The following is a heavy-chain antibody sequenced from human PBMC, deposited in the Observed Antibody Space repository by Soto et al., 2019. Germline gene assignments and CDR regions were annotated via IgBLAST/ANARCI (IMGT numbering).Heavy chain of an antibody. CDR2: IIPIFGTA. D-gene: IGHD3-22*01. V-gene: IGHV1-69*13. J-gene: IGHJ3*02. Sequence: SVTVSCKASGGTFSSYAIRWVRQAPGQGLEWMGGIIPIFGTANYAQKFQGRVTITADESTSTAYMDLSSLRSEDTAVYYCARTYYYESSGSVGAFDIWGQGTMVTVSS. CDR3: ARTYYYESSGSVGAFDI. CDR1: GGTFSSYA.